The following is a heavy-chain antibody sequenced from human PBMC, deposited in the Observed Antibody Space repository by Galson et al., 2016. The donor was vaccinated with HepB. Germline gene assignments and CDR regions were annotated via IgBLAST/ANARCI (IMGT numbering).Heavy chain of an antibody. V-gene: IGHV4-34*01. CDR3: ARSGYSYGPTRYFHY. CDR1: GGSFRGYY. J-gene: IGHJ4*02. CDR2: INHSGST. Sequence: SETLSLTCAVYGGSFRGYYWNWIRLPPGKGLGWIGEINHSGSTNYNPSLKSRVTISVDTSKSQFSLKLSSVTAADAGVYYCARSGYSYGPTRYFHYWGQGTLVTVSS. D-gene: IGHD5-18*01.